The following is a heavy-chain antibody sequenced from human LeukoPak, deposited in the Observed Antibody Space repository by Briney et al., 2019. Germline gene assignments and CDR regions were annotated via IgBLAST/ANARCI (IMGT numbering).Heavy chain of an antibody. J-gene: IGHJ4*02. CDR2: ISYDGSNK. D-gene: IGHD1-26*01. CDR3: AKVAGATIFDY. V-gene: IGHV3-30*18. CDR1: GFTFSSYG. Sequence: PGGSLRLSCAASGFTFSSYGMHWVRQAPGKGLEWVAVISYDGSNKYYADSVKGRFTISRDNSKNTLYLQMNSLRAEGTAVYYCAKVAGATIFDYWGQGTLVTVSS.